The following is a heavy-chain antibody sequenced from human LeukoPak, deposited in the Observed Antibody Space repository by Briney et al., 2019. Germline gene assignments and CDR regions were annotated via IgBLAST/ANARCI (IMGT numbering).Heavy chain of an antibody. Sequence: GGSLRLSCAASGFTFSSYSMNWVRQAPGKGLEWVSSISSSSSYICYADSVKGRFTISRDNAKNSLYLQMNSLRAEDTAVYYCARDYGAPLSGSPNFLDYWGQGTLVTVSS. CDR2: ISSSSSYI. CDR1: GFTFSSYS. CDR3: ARDYGAPLSGSPNFLDY. V-gene: IGHV3-21*01. J-gene: IGHJ4*02. D-gene: IGHD3-22*01.